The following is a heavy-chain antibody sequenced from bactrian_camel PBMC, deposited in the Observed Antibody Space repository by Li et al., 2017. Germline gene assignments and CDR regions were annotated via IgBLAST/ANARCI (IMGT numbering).Heavy chain of an antibody. D-gene: IGHD5*01. CDR2: INSSGRNT. J-gene: IGHJ4*01. Sequence: DVQLVESGGGLVQPGGSLRLSCAASGFTFSDYTMTWVRQAPGKGLEWVSDINSSGRNTNYADSVKGRFIISRDNAKNTLYLQLNSLKTEDMAMYYCTKETEWVGYHELAVHWGQGTQVTVS. CDR1: GFTFSDYT. V-gene: IGHV3S42*01. CDR3: TKETEWVGYHELAVH.